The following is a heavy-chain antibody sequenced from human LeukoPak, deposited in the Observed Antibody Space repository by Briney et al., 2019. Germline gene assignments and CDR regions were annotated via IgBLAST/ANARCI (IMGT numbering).Heavy chain of an antibody. V-gene: IGHV5-51*01. J-gene: IGHJ1*01. D-gene: IGHD3-10*01. CDR3: ATTMYFTMVRGVISNLEYFQH. CDR1: GYSFTSYW. Sequence: GESLKISCKGSGYSFTSYWIGWVRQMPGKGLEWMGIIYPGDSDTRYSPSFQGQVTISADKSISTAYLQWSSLKASDTAMYYCATTMYFTMVRGVISNLEYFQHWGQGTLVTVSS. CDR2: IYPGDSDT.